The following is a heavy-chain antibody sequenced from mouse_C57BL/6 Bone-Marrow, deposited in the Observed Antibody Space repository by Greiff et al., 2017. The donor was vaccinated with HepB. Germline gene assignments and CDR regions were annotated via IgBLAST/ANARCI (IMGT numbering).Heavy chain of an antibody. J-gene: IGHJ4*01. D-gene: IGHD2-2*01. CDR1: GFTFSSYG. CDR3: ARSMVTTVAMDY. Sequence: EVQGVESGGDLVKPGGSLKLSCAASGFTFSSYGMSWVRQTPDKRLEWVATISSGGSYTYYPDSVKGRVTISRDNAKNTLYLQMSSLKSEDTAMYYCARSMVTTVAMDYWGQGTSVTVSS. V-gene: IGHV5-6*01. CDR2: ISSGGSYT.